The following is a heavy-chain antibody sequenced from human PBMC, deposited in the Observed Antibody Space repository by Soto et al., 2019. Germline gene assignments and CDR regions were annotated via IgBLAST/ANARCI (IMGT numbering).Heavy chain of an antibody. J-gene: IGHJ4*02. CDR1: GFTFSSYA. CDR3: AKGPVTMVRGAIMNYFDY. Sequence: LRLSCAASGFTFSSYAMSWVRQAPGKGLEWVSAISGSGGSTYYADSVKGRFTISRDNSKNTLYLQMNSLRAEDTAVYYCAKGPVTMVRGAIMNYFDYWGQGTLVTVSS. V-gene: IGHV3-23*01. CDR2: ISGSGGST. D-gene: IGHD3-10*01.